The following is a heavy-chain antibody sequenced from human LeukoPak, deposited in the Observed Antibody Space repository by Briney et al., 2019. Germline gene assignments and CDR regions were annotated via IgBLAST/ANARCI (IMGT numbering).Heavy chain of an antibody. V-gene: IGHV4-38-2*01. CDR1: VYSISGGYY. CDR2: IYHIGST. CDR3: ARRYSYRPDAFDI. D-gene: IGHD5-18*01. Sequence: PSETLSLTCAVSVYSISGGYYWGWIRQPPGKGREWLGSIYHIGSTYYNPSLKSRVTISVDTSQHQRSLQLSSVTAADTAVYYCARRYSYRPDAFDIWGQGTMVTVSS. J-gene: IGHJ3*02.